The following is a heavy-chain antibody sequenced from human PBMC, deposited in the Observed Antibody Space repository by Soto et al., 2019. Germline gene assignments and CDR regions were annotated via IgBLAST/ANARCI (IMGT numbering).Heavy chain of an antibody. V-gene: IGHV1-18*01. CDR1: KETLTNYG. CDR2: VSGYNYHS. CDR3: ARDSSSSGYYYGMDV. J-gene: IGHJ6*02. D-gene: IGHD6-6*01. Sequence: ASVKVSGKASKETLTNYGISWVRQAPGQGLEWMGWVSGYNYHSSSAQKFQDRVIMTADTSTNTAYMELRSLTPDDSTVYLCARDSSSSGYYYGMDVWGQGTTVTVSS.